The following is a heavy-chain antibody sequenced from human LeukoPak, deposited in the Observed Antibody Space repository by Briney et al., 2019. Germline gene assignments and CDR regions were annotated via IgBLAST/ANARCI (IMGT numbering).Heavy chain of an antibody. CDR2: LNPSGGST. CDR1: GYTVTSYY. Sequence: GASVKVSCKASGYTVTSYYMRWVRQAPGQGLEWMGILNPSGGSTSYAQKFQGRATLTRATSTSTVYMELSSLRSEDTAVYYCASVYNYGMDVWGQGTTVIVSS. V-gene: IGHV1-46*01. J-gene: IGHJ6*02. CDR3: ASVYNYGMDV.